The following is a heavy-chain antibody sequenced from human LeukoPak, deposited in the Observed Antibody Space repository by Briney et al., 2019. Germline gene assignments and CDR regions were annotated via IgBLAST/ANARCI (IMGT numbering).Heavy chain of an antibody. Sequence: GESLKISFETSGXNFTTYWIGWVRQMPGKGLEWMGIIYPGDSDTRYSPSFQGQVTISVDKSISTAYLQWSSLKASDTAMFYCARLGNSYCTNGVCYNNWFDPWGQGTLVTVSS. CDR2: IYPGDSDT. V-gene: IGHV5-51*01. D-gene: IGHD2-8*01. CDR1: GXNFTTYW. J-gene: IGHJ5*02. CDR3: ARLGNSYCTNGVCYNNWFDP.